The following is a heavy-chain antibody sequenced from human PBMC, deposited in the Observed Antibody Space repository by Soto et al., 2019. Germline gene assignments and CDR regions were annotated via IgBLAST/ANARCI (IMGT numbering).Heavy chain of an antibody. V-gene: IGHV1-18*01. CDR3: AREDGDNYYYYYGMDV. Sequence: VQLVQSGAEVKKPGASVKVSCKASGYTFTSYGISWVRQAPGQGLEWMGWISAYNGNTNYAQKLQGRVTMTTDTSTSTAYMELRSLRSDDTAVYYCAREDGDNYYYYYGMDVWGQGTTVTVSS. CDR2: ISAYNGNT. J-gene: IGHJ6*02. CDR1: GYTFTSYG. D-gene: IGHD4-17*01.